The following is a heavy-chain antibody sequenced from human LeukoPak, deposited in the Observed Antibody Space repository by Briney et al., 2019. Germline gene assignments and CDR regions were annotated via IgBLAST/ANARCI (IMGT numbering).Heavy chain of an antibody. J-gene: IGHJ4*02. CDR2: ISYDGSKL. D-gene: IGHD4-17*01. V-gene: IGHV3-30*04. CDR3: ARESYGKIYFDF. CDR1: GFTFRSYA. Sequence: GGSLRLSCAGSGFTFRSYAMHWVRQAPGKGLDWVAVISYDGSKLYYADSVKGRFTISRDNSKNTLYLQMNSLRAEDTAVYYCARESYGKIYFDFWGQGTLVTVSS.